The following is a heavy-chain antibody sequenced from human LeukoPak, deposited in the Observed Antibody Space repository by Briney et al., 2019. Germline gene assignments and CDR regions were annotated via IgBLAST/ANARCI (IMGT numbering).Heavy chain of an antibody. J-gene: IGHJ4*02. CDR2: ISGSGGST. Sequence: GGSLRLSCEASGFTFSSYAMSWVRQAPGKGLEWVSTISGSGGSTSYADSVKGRFTISRDNSKNTLYLQMNSLRAEDTAVYYCAKGLYSSGWPLYYFDYWGQGTLVTVSS. V-gene: IGHV3-23*01. CDR3: AKGLYSSGWPLYYFDY. D-gene: IGHD6-19*01. CDR1: GFTFSSYA.